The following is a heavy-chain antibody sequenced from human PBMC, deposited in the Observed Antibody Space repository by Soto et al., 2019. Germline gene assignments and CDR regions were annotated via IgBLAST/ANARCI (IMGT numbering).Heavy chain of an antibody. CDR3: ASIILNYYYGMDV. D-gene: IGHD1-20*01. V-gene: IGHV3-30-3*01. J-gene: IGHJ6*02. Sequence: PGGSLRLSCAASGFTFSSYAMHWVRQAPGKGLEWVAVISYDGSNKYYADSVKGRFTISRDNSKNTLYLQMNSLRAEDTAVYYCASIILNYYYGMDVWGQGTTVTVSS. CDR1: GFTFSSYA. CDR2: ISYDGSNK.